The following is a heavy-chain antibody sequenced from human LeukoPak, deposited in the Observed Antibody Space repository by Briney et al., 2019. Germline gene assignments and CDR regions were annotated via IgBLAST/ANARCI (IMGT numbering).Heavy chain of an antibody. J-gene: IGHJ4*02. CDR3: ARAKRDGYNLADY. Sequence: PSETLSLTCTVSGGSISSGGYYWSWIRQHPGKGLEWIGYIYYSGSTYYNTSLESRVTISVDTSKNQFSLKLTSVTAADTAVYYCARAKRDGYNLADYWGQGTLVIASS. D-gene: IGHD5-24*01. V-gene: IGHV4-31*03. CDR1: GGSISSGGYY. CDR2: IYYSGST.